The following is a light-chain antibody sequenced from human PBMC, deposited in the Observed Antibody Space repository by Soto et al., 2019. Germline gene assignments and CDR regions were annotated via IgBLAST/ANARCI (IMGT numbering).Light chain of an antibody. V-gene: IGKV1-39*01. CDR3: QQSYSYPLT. CDR1: QSISNY. CDR2: GAS. J-gene: IGKJ2*01. Sequence: DIPMTQSPSSLSASVGDRITITCRASQSISNYLNWYQQKPGRATRLLIHGASSLQSGVPPRFSGSGSGTDFTRTINSLQPEDFATYYWQQSYSYPLTLGQWTELEI.